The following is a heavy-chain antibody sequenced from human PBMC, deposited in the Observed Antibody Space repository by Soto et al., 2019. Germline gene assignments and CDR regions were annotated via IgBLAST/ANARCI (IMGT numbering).Heavy chain of an antibody. Sequence: QVQLQESGPGLVKPSGTLSLTCAVSGGSISSSNWWSWVRQPPGKGLEWIGEIYHSGSTNYKPSRKSRVTISEDKSKNQFSLKLSSVTAAATAVYYCARDRYDSSGYVIIDAFDIWGQGTMVTVSS. CDR2: IYHSGST. D-gene: IGHD3-22*01. V-gene: IGHV4-4*02. CDR1: GGSISSSNW. CDR3: ARDRYDSSGYVIIDAFDI. J-gene: IGHJ3*02.